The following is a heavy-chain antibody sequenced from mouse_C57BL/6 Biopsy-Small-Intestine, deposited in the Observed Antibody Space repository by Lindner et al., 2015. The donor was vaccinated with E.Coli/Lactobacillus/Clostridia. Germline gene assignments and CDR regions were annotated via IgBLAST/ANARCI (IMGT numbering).Heavy chain of an antibody. CDR1: GYTFTGYY. D-gene: IGHD1-3*01. Sequence: SVKVSCKASGYTFTGYYMHWVRQAPGRGLEWMGWINPNSGGTNYAQKFQGRVTMTRDTSISTAYMELSRLRSDDTAVYYCARDSITATSQSFDFWGQGTLVTVSS. J-gene: IGHJ4*01. CDR2: INPNSGGT. V-gene: IGHV1-72*04. CDR3: ARDSITATSQSFDF.